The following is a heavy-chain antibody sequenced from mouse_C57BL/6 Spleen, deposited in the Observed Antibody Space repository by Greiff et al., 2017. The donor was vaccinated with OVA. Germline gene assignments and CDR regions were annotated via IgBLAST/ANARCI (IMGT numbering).Heavy chain of an antibody. CDR2: INPYNGGT. Sequence: VQLQQSGPVLVKPGASVKMSCKASGYTFTDYYMNWVKQSHGKSLEWIGVINPYNGGTSYNQKFKGKATLTVDKSSSTAYMELNSLTSEDSAVYYCAREGLYDGYHWGQGTTLTVSS. CDR3: AREGLYDGYH. V-gene: IGHV1-19*01. J-gene: IGHJ2*01. CDR1: GYTFTDYY. D-gene: IGHD2-3*01.